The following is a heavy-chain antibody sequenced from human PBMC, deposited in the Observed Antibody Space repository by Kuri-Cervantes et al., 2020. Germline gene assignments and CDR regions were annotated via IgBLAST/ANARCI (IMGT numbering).Heavy chain of an antibody. CDR1: GFFFSDFY. CDR3: ARGRAYSSSWIDY. CDR2: ISSSVTTV. D-gene: IGHD6-13*01. J-gene: IGHJ4*02. Sequence: GGSLRLSCTASGFFFSDFYMSWIRQAPGKGLEWVSYISSSVTTVSYADSVKGRFTISRDNAENSLYLQMNSLRADDTAVYYCARGRAYSSSWIDYWGQGTLVTVSS. V-gene: IGHV3-11*01.